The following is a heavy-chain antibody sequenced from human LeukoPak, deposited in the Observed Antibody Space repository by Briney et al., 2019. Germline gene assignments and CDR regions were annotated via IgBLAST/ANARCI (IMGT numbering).Heavy chain of an antibody. D-gene: IGHD4/OR15-4a*01. Sequence: GGSLRLSCAASGFTVSSNYMSWVRQAPGKGLEWVSVIYSGGSTYYADSVKGRFTISRDNSKNTLYLQMNSLRAEDTAVYYCARAKMTILYYYGMDVWGQGTTVTVSS. J-gene: IGHJ6*02. CDR3: ARAKMTILYYYGMDV. CDR1: GFTVSSNY. V-gene: IGHV3-53*01. CDR2: IYSGGST.